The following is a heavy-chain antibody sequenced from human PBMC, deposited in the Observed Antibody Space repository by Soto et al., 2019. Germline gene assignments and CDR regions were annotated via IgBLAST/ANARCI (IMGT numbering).Heavy chain of an antibody. Sequence: QVQLVQSGAEVKRPGSSVKGSCKASGYSFSRSTFSWVRQAPGQGLEWMGRFILMLGIANYAQTVQGRGTITADKATSTAYLDLSSLRSEDTAVYYCECLYEDTSGNFDYWGQGTLVTVSS. D-gene: IGHD6-19*01. CDR3: ECLYEDTSGNFDY. V-gene: IGHV1-69*02. CDR1: GYSFSRST. J-gene: IGHJ4*02. CDR2: FILMLGIA.